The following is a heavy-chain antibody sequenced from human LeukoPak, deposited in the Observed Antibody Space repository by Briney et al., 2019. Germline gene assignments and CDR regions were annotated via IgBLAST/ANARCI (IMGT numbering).Heavy chain of an antibody. D-gene: IGHD7-27*01. J-gene: IGHJ2*01. CDR2: IGGSGDNT. CDR1: RFTFSSYA. Sequence: GGSLRLSRAASRFTFSSYAMSWVRQAPGKGLEWVSAIGGSGDNTYYADSVNGRFTISRDNSKNTLYLQTNSLRAADTAVYYCAKVNWGLELGYFDLWGRGTRVTVSS. CDR3: AKVNWGLELGYFDL. V-gene: IGHV3-23*01.